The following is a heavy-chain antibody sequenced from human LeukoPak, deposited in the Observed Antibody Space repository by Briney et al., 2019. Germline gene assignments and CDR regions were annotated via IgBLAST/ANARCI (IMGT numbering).Heavy chain of an antibody. V-gene: IGHV3-23*01. Sequence: GGSLRLSCAASGFTFSSYGMSWVRQAPGKGLEWVSGIDYSGGATNYADSVQGRFTVSRDNSKNTLYLQMNNLRAEDTAVYYCATTRVCGGVLLRPSCLYFEDWGQGALVTVSS. CDR1: GFTFSSYG. CDR3: ATTRVCGGVLLRPSCLYFED. CDR2: IDYSGGAT. D-gene: IGHD3-10*01. J-gene: IGHJ4*02.